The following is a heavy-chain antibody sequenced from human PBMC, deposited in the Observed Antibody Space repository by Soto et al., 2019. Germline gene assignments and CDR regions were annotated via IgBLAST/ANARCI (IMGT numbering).Heavy chain of an antibody. CDR2: ISAYNGNT. V-gene: IGHV1-18*01. CDR3: ARDHGSLYDSSGYYPCCGWFDP. CDR1: GYTFTSYA. D-gene: IGHD3-22*01. Sequence: ASVKVSCKASGYTFTSYAMHWVRQAPGQRLEWMGWISAYNGNTNYAQKLQGRVTMTTDTSTSTAYMELRSLRSDDTAVYYCARDHGSLYDSSGYYPCCGWFDPWGQGTLVTVSS. J-gene: IGHJ5*02.